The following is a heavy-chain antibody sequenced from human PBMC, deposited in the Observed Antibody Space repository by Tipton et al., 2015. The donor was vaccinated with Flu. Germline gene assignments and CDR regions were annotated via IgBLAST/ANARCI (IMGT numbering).Heavy chain of an antibody. CDR1: SGSIRSTNYF. D-gene: IGHD3-10*02. CDR2: IFPSGTT. Sequence: TLSLTCTVSSGSIRSTNYFCAWIRQPPGKRLELIGSIFPSGTTYYNPSLKSRVTISVDTSKSQFSLMLRSVTAADTAVYYCARLSFYDVDLKNFYFEDWGQGTLVTVSS. J-gene: IGHJ4*02. CDR3: ARLSFYDVDLKNFYFED. V-gene: IGHV4-39*01.